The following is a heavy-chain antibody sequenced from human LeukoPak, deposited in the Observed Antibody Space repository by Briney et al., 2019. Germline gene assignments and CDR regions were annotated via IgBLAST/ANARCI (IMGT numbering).Heavy chain of an antibody. CDR1: GGTFSSYA. CDR2: IIPIFGTA. Sequence: GASVKVSCKASGGTFSSYAISWVRQAPGQGLEWMGGIIPIFGTANYAQKFQGRVTITTDESTSTAYMELSSLRSEDTAVYYCARVMYHYDSSGHQDRHGYYYYMDVWGKGTTVTVSS. J-gene: IGHJ6*03. V-gene: IGHV1-69*05. D-gene: IGHD3-22*01. CDR3: ARVMYHYDSSGHQDRHGYYYYMDV.